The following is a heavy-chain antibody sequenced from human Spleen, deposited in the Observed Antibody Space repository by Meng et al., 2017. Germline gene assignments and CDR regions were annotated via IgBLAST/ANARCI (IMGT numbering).Heavy chain of an antibody. CDR1: GGSFSGYY. CDR2: INHSGST. V-gene: IGHV4-34*01. D-gene: IGHD5-18*01. Sequence: QVQLRESGPGLVKPSETLSLTCAVYGGSFSGYYWSWIRQPPGKGLEWIGEINHSGSTNYNPSLKSRVTISVDTSKNQFSLKLSSVTAADTAVYYCARGGYSYGPDYWGQGTLVTVSS. J-gene: IGHJ4*02. CDR3: ARGGYSYGPDY.